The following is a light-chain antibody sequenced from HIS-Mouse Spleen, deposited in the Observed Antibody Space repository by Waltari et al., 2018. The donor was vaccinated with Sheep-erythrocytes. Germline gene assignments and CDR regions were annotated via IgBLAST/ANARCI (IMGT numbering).Light chain of an antibody. Sequence: QSALTQPASVSGSPGQSITISCTGTSSDVGSYNLVSWDQQHPGKAPKLMIYEGSERPSGVSNRFSGSKSGNTASLTISGLQAEDEADYYCCSYAGSSTPWVFGGGTKLTVL. CDR3: CSYAGSSTPWV. V-gene: IGLV2-23*01. CDR1: SSDVGSYNL. CDR2: EGS. J-gene: IGLJ3*02.